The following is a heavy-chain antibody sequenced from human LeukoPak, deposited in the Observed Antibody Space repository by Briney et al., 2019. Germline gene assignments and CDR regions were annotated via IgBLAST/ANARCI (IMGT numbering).Heavy chain of an antibody. CDR2: ISTSGAST. Sequence: GGSLRLSCAASGFTFSNFEMNWVRQAPGKGLEWISYISTSGASTYYADSVKGRFTVSRDNAKNSMYLRMDTLRAEDTAVYYCARERGYNYGYSGYYDQWGQGILVTVSS. V-gene: IGHV3-48*03. CDR3: ARERGYNYGYSGYYDQ. CDR1: GFTFSNFE. J-gene: IGHJ4*02. D-gene: IGHD5-18*01.